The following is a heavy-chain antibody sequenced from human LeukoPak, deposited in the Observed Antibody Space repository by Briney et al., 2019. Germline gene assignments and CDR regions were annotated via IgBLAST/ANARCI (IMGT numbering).Heavy chain of an antibody. CDR2: IDSGGST. Sequence: GGSLRLSCAASGFTVSSNYMTWVRQAPGKGLQWVSLIDSGGSTYFADSVKGRFTISRDTSKNTLYLQMNSLRAEDTAVYYCARRAPTVTYYYYYYMDVWGKGTTVTVAS. J-gene: IGHJ6*03. D-gene: IGHD4-11*01. CDR1: GFTVSSNY. CDR3: ARRAPTVTYYYYYYMDV. V-gene: IGHV3-53*01.